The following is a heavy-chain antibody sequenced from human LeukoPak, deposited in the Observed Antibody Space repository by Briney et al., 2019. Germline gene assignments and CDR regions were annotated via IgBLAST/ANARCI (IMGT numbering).Heavy chain of an antibody. CDR2: TYYRSKCYN. Sequence: SQTLSLTCAISGDSVSSNNGAWNWIRQSPSRGLEWLGRTYYRSKCYNYYTVSMKGRITINPDTSKNQSSLQLNSVTPEDTAVYYCARDLGSSGWYTFDYWGQGTLVTVSS. V-gene: IGHV6-1*01. CDR1: GDSVSSNNGA. J-gene: IGHJ4*02. CDR3: ARDLGSSGWYTFDY. D-gene: IGHD6-19*01.